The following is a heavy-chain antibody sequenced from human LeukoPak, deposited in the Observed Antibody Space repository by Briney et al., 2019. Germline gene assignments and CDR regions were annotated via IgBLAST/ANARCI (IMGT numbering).Heavy chain of an antibody. CDR3: ARGFTMISI. Sequence: SETLSLTCTVSGGSISSYYRSWIRQPPGQGLEWIGYIYYSGSTNYDPSLKSRVTISVDTSKNQFSLKLSSVTAADTAVYYCARGFTMISIWGQGTMVTVSS. CDR2: IYYSGST. D-gene: IGHD3-22*01. V-gene: IGHV4-59*01. CDR1: GGSISSYY. J-gene: IGHJ3*02.